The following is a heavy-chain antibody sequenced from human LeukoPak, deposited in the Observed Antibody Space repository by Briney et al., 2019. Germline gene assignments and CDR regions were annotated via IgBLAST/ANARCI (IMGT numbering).Heavy chain of an antibody. J-gene: IGHJ6*02. CDR3: AKDMIYGDPYGMDV. V-gene: IGHV3-23*01. CDR1: GFTFSSYA. Sequence: PGGSLRLSCAASGFTFSSYAMNWVRQAPGKGLEWVSAISGSTGSTYYADSVKGRFTISRDNSKNTLYLQMNSLRAEDTAVYYCAKDMIYGDPYGMDVWGQGTTVTVSS. CDR2: ISGSTGST. D-gene: IGHD4-17*01.